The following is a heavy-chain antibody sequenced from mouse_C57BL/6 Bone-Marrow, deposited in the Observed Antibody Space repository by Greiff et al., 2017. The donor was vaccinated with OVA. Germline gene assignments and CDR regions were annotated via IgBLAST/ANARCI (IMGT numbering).Heavy chain of an antibody. V-gene: IGHV1-82*01. CDR2: IFPGDGDT. CDR1: GYAFSSFW. Sequence: QVQLKPSGPELVKTGDSVTIFCKASGYAFSSFWMNWVKQRPGKGLEWIGRIFPGDGDTNYNGKFKGQATLTADKSSSTAYMQLSSLTSEDSAVYFCARSAFTTVVAGDYWSQGTTLTVSS. D-gene: IGHD1-1*01. J-gene: IGHJ2*01. CDR3: ARSAFTTVVAGDY.